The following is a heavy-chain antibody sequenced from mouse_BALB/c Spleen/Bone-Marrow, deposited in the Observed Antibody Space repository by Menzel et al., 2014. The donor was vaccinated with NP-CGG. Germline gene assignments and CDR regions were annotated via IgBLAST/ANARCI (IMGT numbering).Heavy chain of an antibody. CDR2: IFPGTGTT. Sequence: QVQLQQSGAELVKPGASVKLSCKTSGYTFTNYWIQWVKQRPGQGLGWIGEIFPGTGTTCYNEKFKGKATLTIDTSSSTAYMQLSSLTSEDSAVYFCARHYYGSSDAMDYWGQGTSVTVSS. CDR1: GYTFTNYW. D-gene: IGHD1-1*01. J-gene: IGHJ4*01. CDR3: ARHYYGSSDAMDY. V-gene: IGHV1S132*01.